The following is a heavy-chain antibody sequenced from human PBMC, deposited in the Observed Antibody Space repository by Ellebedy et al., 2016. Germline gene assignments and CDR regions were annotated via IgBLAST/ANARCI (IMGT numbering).Heavy chain of an antibody. CDR3: AKDLGTTVTTFDY. V-gene: IGHV3-30-3*01. CDR1: GFTFSSYA. D-gene: IGHD4-11*01. CDR2: ISYDGSNK. J-gene: IGHJ4*02. Sequence: GESLKISXAASGFTFSSYAMHWVRQAPGKGLEWVAVISYDGSNKYYADSVKGRFTISRDNSKNTLYLQMNSLRAEDTAVYYCAKDLGTTVTTFDYWGQGTLVTVSS.